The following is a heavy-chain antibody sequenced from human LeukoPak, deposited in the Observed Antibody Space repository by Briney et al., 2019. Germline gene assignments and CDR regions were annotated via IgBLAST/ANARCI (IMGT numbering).Heavy chain of an antibody. V-gene: IGHV4-30-4*08. CDR1: GGSISSGDYY. Sequence: PSETLSLTCTVSGGSISSGDYYWSWIRQPPGKGLEWIGYIYYSGSTYYNPSLKSRVTISVDTSKNQFSLKLSSVTAADTAVYYCARSLRNSYAFDIWGQGTMVTVSS. CDR2: IYYSGST. J-gene: IGHJ3*02. CDR3: ARSLRNSYAFDI. D-gene: IGHD1-14*01.